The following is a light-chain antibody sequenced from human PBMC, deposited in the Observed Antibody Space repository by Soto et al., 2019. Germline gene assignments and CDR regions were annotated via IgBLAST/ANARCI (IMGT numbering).Light chain of an antibody. V-gene: IGKV3-11*01. Sequence: IVLTQSPVTLAVSPGESAVLSCRASQSVSTSLAWYQHKPGQAPRLFIYDASKRAPGIPARFTGSGSGTDFTLTISSLESEDIAVYYCQVRDVWPSFGQGTKVDIK. J-gene: IGKJ1*01. CDR2: DAS. CDR1: QSVSTS. CDR3: QVRDVWPS.